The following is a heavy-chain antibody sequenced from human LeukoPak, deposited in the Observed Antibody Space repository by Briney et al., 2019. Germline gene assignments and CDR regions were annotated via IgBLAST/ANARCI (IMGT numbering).Heavy chain of an antibody. D-gene: IGHD3-16*02. CDR1: GYTFTSYG. Sequence: ASVKVSCKASGYTFTSYGISWVRQAPGQGLEWMGWISAYNDNTNYAQKLQGRVTMTTDTSTSTAYMELRSLRSDDTAVYYCARDQVRLGELSLTPDYWGQGTLVTVSS. J-gene: IGHJ4*02. CDR2: ISAYNDNT. CDR3: ARDQVRLGELSLTPDY. V-gene: IGHV1-18*01.